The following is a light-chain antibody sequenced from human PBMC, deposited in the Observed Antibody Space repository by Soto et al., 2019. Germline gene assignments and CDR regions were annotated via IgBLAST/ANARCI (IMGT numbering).Light chain of an antibody. J-gene: IGKJ5*01. V-gene: IGKV1-39*01. Sequence: DIQMTQSPFSMSASVGDRFIITCRAGQSIFSSLNWYQHKPGKAPKLLIYAASTLQSGVPSRFRGSGYGTDFALTISSLTPEDFATYYCQQSYNSPPITFGQGTRLEI. CDR3: QQSYNSPPIT. CDR2: AAS. CDR1: QSIFSS.